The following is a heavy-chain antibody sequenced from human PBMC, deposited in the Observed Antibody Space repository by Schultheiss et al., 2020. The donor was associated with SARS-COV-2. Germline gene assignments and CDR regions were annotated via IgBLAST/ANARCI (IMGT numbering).Heavy chain of an antibody. Sequence: GGSLRLSCAASGFTFSSYAMHWVRQAPGKGLEWVAVISYDGSNKYYADSVKGRFNISRDNSKNTLYLQMNSLRAEDTAVYYCARDEGGIVVVPAAIGGWFDPWGQGTLVTVSS. J-gene: IGHJ5*02. CDR2: ISYDGSNK. D-gene: IGHD2-2*02. V-gene: IGHV3-30-3*01. CDR3: ARDEGGIVVVPAAIGGWFDP. CDR1: GFTFSSYA.